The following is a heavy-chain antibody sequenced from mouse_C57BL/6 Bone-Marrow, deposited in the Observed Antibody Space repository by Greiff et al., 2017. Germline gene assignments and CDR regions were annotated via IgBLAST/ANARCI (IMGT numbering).Heavy chain of an antibody. D-gene: IGHD1-1*01. V-gene: IGHV5-6*01. CDR2: ISSGGSYT. J-gene: IGHJ2*01. Sequence: DVQLQESGGDLVKPGGSLKLSCAASGFTFSSYGMSWVRQTPDKRLEWVATISSGGSYTYYPDSVKGRFTISRDNAKNTLYLQMSSLKSEDTAMYYCARPDIYYYGSSGSYFDYWGQGTTLTVSS. CDR3: ARPDIYYYGSSGSYFDY. CDR1: GFTFSSYG.